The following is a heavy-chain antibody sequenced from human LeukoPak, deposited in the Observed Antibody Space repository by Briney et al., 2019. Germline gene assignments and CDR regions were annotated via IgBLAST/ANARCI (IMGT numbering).Heavy chain of an antibody. CDR2: ISNVGGSK. D-gene: IGHD3-9*01. J-gene: IGHJ4*02. CDR1: GFTFCDYA. V-gene: IGHV3-30-3*01. CDR3: ARDLSSGPVDYCCDS. Sequence: PGGSLRLSCAASGFTFCDYAIHCVRQAPGKGLEWVSVISNVGGSKHYADSVKGRFTISRDNSKNTLLLQMNSPRPEDTAVYYCARDLSSGPVDYCCDSWGQGTLVTVSS.